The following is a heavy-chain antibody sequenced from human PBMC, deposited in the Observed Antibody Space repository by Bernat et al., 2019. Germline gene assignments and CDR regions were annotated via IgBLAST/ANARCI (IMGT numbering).Heavy chain of an antibody. D-gene: IGHD6-13*01. Sequence: EVQLVQSGAEVKKPGESLRISCKGSGYSFTSYWISWVRQMPGKGLEWMGRIDPSDSYTNYSPSFQGHVTISADKSISTAYQQWSSLKASDTAMYYCAKDGYSSSWYSDYWGQGTLVTVSS. J-gene: IGHJ4*02. CDR1: GYSFTSYW. CDR2: IDPSDSYT. CDR3: AKDGYSSSWYSDY. V-gene: IGHV5-10-1*03.